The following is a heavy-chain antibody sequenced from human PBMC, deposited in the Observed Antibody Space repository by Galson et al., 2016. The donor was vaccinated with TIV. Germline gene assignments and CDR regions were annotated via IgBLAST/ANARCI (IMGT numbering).Heavy chain of an antibody. CDR2: IDWDGDK. CDR1: GFSLRTSGMC. J-gene: IGHJ6*02. CDR3: ARNSGHYYGMDA. V-gene: IGHV2-70*11. Sequence: PALVKPTQTLTLTCSFSGFSLRTSGMCVSWIRQPPGKALEWLARIDWDGDKYYNASLKTRVSISKDTSKNQVVLTMTNMDQVDTGTYYCARNSGHYYGMDAWGQGTTVTVSS.